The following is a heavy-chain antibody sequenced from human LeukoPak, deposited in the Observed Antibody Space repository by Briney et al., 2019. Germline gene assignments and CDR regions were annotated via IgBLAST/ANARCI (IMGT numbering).Heavy chain of an antibody. CDR1: IGSISSSNW. CDR2: IYHSGSP. Sequence: SETLSLTCSVSIGSISSSNWWSWVRQPPGKGLEWIGEIYHSGSPNYNPSLKSRVTISVDTSKSQFSLKLSSVTAADTAVYYCARGGYSGSDWTTWGQGTRVTVSS. CDR3: ARGGYSGSDWTT. V-gene: IGHV4-4*02. J-gene: IGHJ5*02. D-gene: IGHD5-12*01.